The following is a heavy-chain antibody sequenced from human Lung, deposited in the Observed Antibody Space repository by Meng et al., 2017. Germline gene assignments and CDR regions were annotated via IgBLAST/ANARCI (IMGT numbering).Heavy chain of an antibody. CDR1: GGSFSDYY. D-gene: IGHD4-11*01. V-gene: IGHV4-34*01. CDR3: ARGPTTMAHDFDY. J-gene: IGHJ4*02. CDR2: INHSGST. Sequence: QVHLQQWGSGLLKPSATLSLTFVVSGGSFSDYYWSWIRQPPGKGLEWIGEINHSGSTNYNPSLESRATISVDTSQNNLSLKLSSVTAADSAVYYCARGPTTMAHDFDYWGQGTLVTVSS.